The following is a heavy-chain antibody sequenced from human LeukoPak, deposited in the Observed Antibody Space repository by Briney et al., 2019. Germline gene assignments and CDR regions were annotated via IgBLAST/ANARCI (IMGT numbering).Heavy chain of an antibody. V-gene: IGHV1-3*01. Sequence: ASVKVSCKASGYTFTSYAMHWVRQAPGQRLEWMGWINAGNGNTKYSQKFQGRVTITRDTSASTAYMELSSLRSEDTAVYYCASANSGYDLYYYYGMDVWGKGTTDTVSS. CDR2: INAGNGNT. D-gene: IGHD5-12*01. CDR1: GYTFTSYA. J-gene: IGHJ6*04. CDR3: ASANSGYDLYYYYGMDV.